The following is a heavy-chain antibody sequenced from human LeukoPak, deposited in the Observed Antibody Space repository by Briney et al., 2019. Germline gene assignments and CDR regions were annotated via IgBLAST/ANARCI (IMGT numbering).Heavy chain of an antibody. Sequence: SETPSLTCTVSGGSISSSSHYWGWIRQPPGKGLEWIGSIYYSGSTYYNPSLKSRVTISVDTSKNQFSLKLSSVTAADTAVYYCASTYYYDSSGYYPNWFDPWGQGTLVTVSS. CDR1: GGSISSSSHY. J-gene: IGHJ5*02. D-gene: IGHD3-22*01. CDR2: IYYSGST. CDR3: ASTYYYDSSGYYPNWFDP. V-gene: IGHV4-39*01.